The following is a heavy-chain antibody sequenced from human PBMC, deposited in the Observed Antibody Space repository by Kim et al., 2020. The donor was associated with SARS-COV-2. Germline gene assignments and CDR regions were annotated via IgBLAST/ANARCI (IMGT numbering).Heavy chain of an antibody. Sequence: GGSLRLSCAASGFTFSSYSMNWVRQAPGKGLEWVSYISSSSSTIYYADSVKGRFTISRDNAKNSLYLQMNSLRDEDTAVYYCARVRGPGSSYYYYGMDVWGQGTTVTVSS. CDR3: ARVRGPGSSYYYYGMDV. CDR1: GFTFSSYS. V-gene: IGHV3-48*02. CDR2: ISSSSSTI. J-gene: IGHJ6*02. D-gene: IGHD3-10*01.